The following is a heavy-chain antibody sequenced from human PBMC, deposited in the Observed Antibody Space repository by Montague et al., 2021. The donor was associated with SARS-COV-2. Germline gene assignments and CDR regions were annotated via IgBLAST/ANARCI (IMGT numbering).Heavy chain of an antibody. V-gene: IGHV4-59*01. CDR3: ARGRQYNGFDA. CDR2: IYYRGST. J-gene: IGHJ5*02. D-gene: IGHD6-19*01. CDR1: GGSISSNY. Sequence: SETLSLTCTVSGGSISSNYWSWIRQPPGKGLEWIGYIYYRGSTNYNPSLKSRITMSVDTSKNQFSLKVSSVIAADTAVYYCARGRQYNGFDAWGQGKLVTVSS.